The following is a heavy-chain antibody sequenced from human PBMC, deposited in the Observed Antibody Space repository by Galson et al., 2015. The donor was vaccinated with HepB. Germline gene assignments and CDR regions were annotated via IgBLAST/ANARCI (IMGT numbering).Heavy chain of an antibody. J-gene: IGHJ4*02. D-gene: IGHD3-16*01. CDR2: INAGNGNT. CDR3: ARDYTRVFFDY. Sequence: SVKVSCKASGYTFTSYAMHWVRQAPGQRLEWMGWINAGNGNTRYSQKFQGRVTITRDTSASTAYMELSSLRSEDTAVYYCARDYTRVFFDYWGQGTLVTVSS. CDR1: GYTFTSYA. V-gene: IGHV1-3*01.